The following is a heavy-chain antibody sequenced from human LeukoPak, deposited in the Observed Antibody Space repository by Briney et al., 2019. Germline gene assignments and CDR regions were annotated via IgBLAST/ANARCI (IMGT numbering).Heavy chain of an antibody. CDR2: MNPNSGNT. D-gene: IGHD6-13*01. V-gene: IGHV1-8*01. CDR3: ARSIAAAWLFSL. Sequence: ASVKVSCKASGYTFTSYDINWVRQATGQGLEWMGWMNPNSGNTGYAQMFQGRVTMTRNTSISTAYMELSSLRSEDTAVYYCARSIAAAWLFSLWGQGTMVTVSS. CDR1: GYTFTSYD. J-gene: IGHJ3*01.